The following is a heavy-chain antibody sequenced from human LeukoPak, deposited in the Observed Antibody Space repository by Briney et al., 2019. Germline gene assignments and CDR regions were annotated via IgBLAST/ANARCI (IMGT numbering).Heavy chain of an antibody. J-gene: IGHJ4*02. V-gene: IGHV4-4*07. CDR2: ISASGTT. CDR1: SGSINGHY. CDR3: ARDNYGSGLPDFDY. Sequence: SETLSLTCTVSSGSINGHYWSWIRQPAGKGLEWLRRISASGTTKYNLSLRNRVTMSVDTSKNQFALKVKSVTAADTGVYYCARDNYGSGLPDFDYWGPGTLVTVSS. D-gene: IGHD3-10*01.